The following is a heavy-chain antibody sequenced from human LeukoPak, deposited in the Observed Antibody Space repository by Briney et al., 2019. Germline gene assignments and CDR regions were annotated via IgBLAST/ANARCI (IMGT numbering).Heavy chain of an antibody. J-gene: IGHJ4*02. CDR2: INPNSGGT. Sequence: GASVKVSCKASGYTFTGYYMHWVRQAPGQGLEWMGLINPNSGGTNYAQKFQGRVTMTRDTSISTAYMELSRLRSDDTAVYYCARDSTVVPAAIDYFDYWGQGTLVTVSS. CDR3: ARDSTVVPAAIDYFDY. V-gene: IGHV1-2*02. D-gene: IGHD2-2*01. CDR1: GYTFTGYY.